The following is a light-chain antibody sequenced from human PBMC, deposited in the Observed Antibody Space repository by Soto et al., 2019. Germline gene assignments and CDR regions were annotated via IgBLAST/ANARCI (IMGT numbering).Light chain of an antibody. V-gene: IGLV2-14*01. CDR1: SSDVAFYNH. CDR2: EVN. Sequence: QSVLTQPASVSGSPGQSITISCTGTSSDVAFYNHVSWYQQHPGNAPKLLIYEVNNRPSGVSHRFSGSKSGNTASLTIYRLQAEDESDYHCSSFASPPPYVFGTGTKV. CDR3: SSFASPPPYV. J-gene: IGLJ1*01.